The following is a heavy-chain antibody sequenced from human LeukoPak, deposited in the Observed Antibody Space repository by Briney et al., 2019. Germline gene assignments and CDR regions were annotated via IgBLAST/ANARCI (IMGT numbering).Heavy chain of an antibody. Sequence: PGGSLRLSCAASGFTFSSYWMSWVRQAPGKRLEWVANIKQDGSEKYYVDSVKGRFTTSRDNAKNSLYLQMNSLRAEDTAVYYCAREVRLGELSFFDYWGQGTLVTVSS. D-gene: IGHD3-16*02. CDR1: GFTFSSYW. J-gene: IGHJ4*02. CDR3: AREVRLGELSFFDY. V-gene: IGHV3-7*01. CDR2: IKQDGSEK.